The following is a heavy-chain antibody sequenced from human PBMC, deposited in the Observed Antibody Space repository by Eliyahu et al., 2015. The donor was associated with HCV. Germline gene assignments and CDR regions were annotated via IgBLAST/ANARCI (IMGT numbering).Heavy chain of an antibody. CDR2: ISPTLAIA. CDR1: GDTFSNYA. V-gene: IGHV1-69*04. CDR3: ARAPEFPYCSSDTCSPHNWFDP. D-gene: IGHD2-2*01. Sequence: QVQLVQSGAEVKKPGSSVKVSXKASGDTFSNYAIXWVRQAPGQGVWWVGRISPTLAIANYAQKFQGRVTITADKSTSTAYMELRSLRSDDTAMYYCARAPEFPYCSSDTCSPHNWFDPWGQGTLVTVSS. J-gene: IGHJ5*02.